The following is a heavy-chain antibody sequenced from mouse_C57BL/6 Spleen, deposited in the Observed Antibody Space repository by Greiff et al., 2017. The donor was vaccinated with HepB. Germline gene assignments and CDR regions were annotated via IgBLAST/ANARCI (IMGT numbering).Heavy chain of an antibody. CDR3: ARSHGNYRAMDY. CDR2: IHPNSGST. CDR1: GYTFTSYW. J-gene: IGHJ4*01. D-gene: IGHD2-1*01. Sequence: QVQLKQPGAELVKPGASVKLSCKASGYTFTSYWMHWVKQRPGQGLEWIGMIHPNSGSTNYNEKFKSKATLTVDKSSSTAYMQLSSLTSEDSAVYYCARSHGNYRAMDYWGQGTSVTVSS. V-gene: IGHV1-64*01.